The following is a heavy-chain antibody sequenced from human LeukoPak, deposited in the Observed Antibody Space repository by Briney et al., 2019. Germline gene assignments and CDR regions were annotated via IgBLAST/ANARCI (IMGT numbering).Heavy chain of an antibody. Sequence: GGSLRLSCAASGFTVSSNYMSWVRQAPGKGLEWVSVIYSGGSTYYADSVKGRFTISRDNSKNTLYLQMNSLRAEDTAVYYCARESITIFGVVITDWGQGTLVTVSS. V-gene: IGHV3-53*01. J-gene: IGHJ4*02. CDR2: IYSGGST. D-gene: IGHD3-3*01. CDR3: ARESITIFGVVITD. CDR1: GFTVSSNY.